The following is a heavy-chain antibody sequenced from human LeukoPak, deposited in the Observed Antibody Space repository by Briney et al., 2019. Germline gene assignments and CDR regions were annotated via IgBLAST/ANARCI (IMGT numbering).Heavy chain of an antibody. CDR2: IYYSGST. CDR3: ARDGRDGYNDNWFDP. D-gene: IGHD5-24*01. CDR1: GGSISSYY. Sequence: SETLSLTCTVSGGSISSYYWSWIRQPPGKGLEWIGYIYYSGSTNYNPSLKSRVTISVDTSKNQFSLKLSSVTAADTAVYYCARDGRDGYNDNWFDPWGQGTLVTVSS. J-gene: IGHJ5*02. V-gene: IGHV4-59*01.